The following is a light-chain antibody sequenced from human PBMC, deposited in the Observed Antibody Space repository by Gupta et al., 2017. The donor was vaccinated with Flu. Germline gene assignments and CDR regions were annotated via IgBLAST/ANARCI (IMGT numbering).Light chain of an antibody. Sequence: ATLSVSPGERATLSCRARQRIGSSLAWFQQKPGQAPRLLMYGASTRDTGIPARFSGSGSGTEVTLTISSRQSEEFAGYYCQQYNNWPPWTFGQGTKVEIK. J-gene: IGKJ1*01. V-gene: IGKV3-15*01. CDR2: GAS. CDR3: QQYNNWPPWT. CDR1: QRIGSS.